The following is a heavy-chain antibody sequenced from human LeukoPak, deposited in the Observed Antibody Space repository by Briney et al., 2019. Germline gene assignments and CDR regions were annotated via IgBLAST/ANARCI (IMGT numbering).Heavy chain of an antibody. D-gene: IGHD3-22*01. Sequence: SETLSLTCAVYGGSFSGYYWSWIRQPPGKGLEWIGEINHSGSTNYNPSLKSRVTTSVDTSKNQFSLKLSSVTAADTAVYYCASSGYYSFFDYWGRGTLVIVSS. V-gene: IGHV4-34*01. CDR1: GGSFSGYY. CDR3: ASSGYYSFFDY. J-gene: IGHJ4*02. CDR2: INHSGST.